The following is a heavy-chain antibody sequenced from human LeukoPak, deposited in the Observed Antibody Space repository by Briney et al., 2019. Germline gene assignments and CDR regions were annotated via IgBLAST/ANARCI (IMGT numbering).Heavy chain of an antibody. J-gene: IGHJ5*02. V-gene: IGHV4-59*01. CDR2: IYYSGST. D-gene: IGHD6-6*01. CDR3: ATTLRQQLVTGWFHP. Sequence: SETLSLTCTVSGDSINSYYWTWIRQPPGKGLEWIGYIYYSGSTNSNPSLKSRVTISVDTSKNQLSLRLTSVTAADTAVYYCATTLRQQLVTGWFHPRGHGNLITVAS. CDR1: GDSINSYY.